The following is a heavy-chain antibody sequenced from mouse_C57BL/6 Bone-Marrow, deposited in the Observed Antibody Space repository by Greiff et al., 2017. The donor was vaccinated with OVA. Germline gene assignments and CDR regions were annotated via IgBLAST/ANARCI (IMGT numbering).Heavy chain of an antibody. J-gene: IGHJ3*01. CDR3: ARGDY. V-gene: IGHV1-80*01. CDR2: IYPGDGDT. Sequence: VKLMESGAELVKPGDSVKISCKASGYTFSTYWMNWVKQRPGKGLEWIGQIYPGDGDTNYNGKFKGKATLTADKSSSTAYMQISSLTSADSAVYFCARGDYWGQGTLVTVSS. CDR1: GYTFSTYW.